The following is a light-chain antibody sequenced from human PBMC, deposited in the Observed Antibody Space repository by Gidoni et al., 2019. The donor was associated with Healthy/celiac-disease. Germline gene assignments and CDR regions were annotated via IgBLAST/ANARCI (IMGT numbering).Light chain of an antibody. V-gene: IGKV1-39*01. CDR2: APS. Sequence: ASVGDRVTITCRASQSISSYLNWYQQKPGKAPQLLIYAPSSLQSGVPSRFSGSGSGTDFTLTISSLQPEDFATYYCQQSYSTPQTFGEGTKVEIK. CDR3: QQSYSTPQT. J-gene: IGKJ1*01. CDR1: QSISSY.